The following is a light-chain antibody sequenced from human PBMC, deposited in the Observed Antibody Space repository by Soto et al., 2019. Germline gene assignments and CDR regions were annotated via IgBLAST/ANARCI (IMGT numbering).Light chain of an antibody. CDR2: AAS. CDR3: XXRKSYPIT. J-gene: IGKJ5*01. Sequence: DIQLTQSPSFLSASVGDRVTITCRASQDINTYLAWYQQKPGKAPKLLIFAASTLQNGVPSRFSXXGSGTXXXXXXXXLQPXDFXXXXXXXRKSYPITFGQGTRLEIK. V-gene: IGKV1-9*01. CDR1: QDINTY.